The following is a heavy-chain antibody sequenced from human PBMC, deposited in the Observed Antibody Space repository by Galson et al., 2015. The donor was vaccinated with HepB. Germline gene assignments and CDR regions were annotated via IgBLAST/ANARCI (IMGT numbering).Heavy chain of an antibody. CDR3: ARGRTYHDFWRGFDL. Sequence: SLRLSCAASGFAFSHHAMSWVRQAPGKGPEWVSSIRGSGNDTKYADSVKGRFTISRDNFETMVFLQMNSLRVEDTAVYYCARGRTYHDFWRGFDLWGQGTMVAVSS. J-gene: IGHJ3*01. D-gene: IGHD3-3*01. CDR2: IRGSGNDT. CDR1: GFAFSHHA. V-gene: IGHV3-23*01.